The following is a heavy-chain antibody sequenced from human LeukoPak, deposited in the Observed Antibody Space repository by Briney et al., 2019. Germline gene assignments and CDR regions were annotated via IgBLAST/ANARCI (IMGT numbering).Heavy chain of an antibody. J-gene: IGHJ5*02. V-gene: IGHV1-18*01. D-gene: IGHD1-14*01. CDR3: ARYRLTDSPINWFDP. CDR1: GYTFTNYG. Sequence: ASVKVSCKTSGYTFTNYGISWVRQAPGQGLGGMGWISVYNGYTDYAQNLQGRVTMTTDTSTRTAYMELRSLRSDDKAVYYCARYRLTDSPINWFDPWGQGTLVTVSS. CDR2: ISVYNGYT.